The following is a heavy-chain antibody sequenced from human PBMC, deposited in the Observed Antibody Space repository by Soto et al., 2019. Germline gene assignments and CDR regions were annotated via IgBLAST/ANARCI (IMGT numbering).Heavy chain of an antibody. Sequence: SETLSLTCTVSGGSISSSSYYWGWIRQPPGKGLEWIGSIYYSGSTYYNPSLKSRITINPDTSKNQFSLKLTSVTAADTAVYYCASLRAGYWGQGTLVTVSS. CDR1: GGSISSSSYY. CDR3: ASLRAGY. J-gene: IGHJ4*02. CDR2: IYYSGST. V-gene: IGHV4-39*01.